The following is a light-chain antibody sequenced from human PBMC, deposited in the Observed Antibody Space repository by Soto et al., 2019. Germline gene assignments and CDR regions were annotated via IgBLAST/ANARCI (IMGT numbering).Light chain of an antibody. V-gene: IGKV3-15*01. CDR3: QQYNKWPPWT. CDR1: QSVSTN. CDR2: GAS. J-gene: IGKJ1*01. Sequence: EIVMTQSPATLSVSPGERATLSCWASQSVSTNLAWYQQKPGLPPRLLISGASTRATGIPARFSGSGSGTEFTLTISSLQSEDVAVYYCQQYNKWPPWTFGQGTKVEIK.